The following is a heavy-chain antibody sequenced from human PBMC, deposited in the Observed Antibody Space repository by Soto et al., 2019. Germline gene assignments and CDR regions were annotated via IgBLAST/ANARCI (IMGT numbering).Heavy chain of an antibody. CDR2: IWYDGSNK. CDR1: GFTFSSYG. J-gene: IGHJ4*02. CDR3: ARDNRPYCSGGSCYYFDY. Sequence: GGSLRLSCAASGFTFSSYGMHWVRQAPGKGLEWVAGIWYDGSNKYYADSVKGRFTISRDNSKNTLYLQMNSLRAEDTAVYYCARDNRPYCSGGSCYYFDYWGQGTLVTVSS. D-gene: IGHD2-15*01. V-gene: IGHV3-33*01.